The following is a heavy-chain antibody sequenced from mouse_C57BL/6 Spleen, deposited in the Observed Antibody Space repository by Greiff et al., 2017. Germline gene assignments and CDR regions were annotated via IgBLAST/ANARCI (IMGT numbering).Heavy chain of an antibody. V-gene: IGHV1-55*01. Sequence: QVQLQQPGTELVKPGASVKLSCKASGYTFTSYWITWVKQRPGQGLEWIGDIYPGSGSTNYNEKFKSKATLTVDTSSSTAYMQLSSLTSEDSAVYYCARPYYYGSSFDYWGQGTTLTVSS. D-gene: IGHD1-1*01. CDR1: GYTFTSYW. CDR2: IYPGSGST. CDR3: ARPYYYGSSFDY. J-gene: IGHJ2*01.